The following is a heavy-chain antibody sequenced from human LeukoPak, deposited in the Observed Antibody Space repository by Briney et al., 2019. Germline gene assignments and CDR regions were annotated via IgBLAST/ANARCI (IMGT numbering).Heavy chain of an antibody. CDR3: ARFPYFEGFDY. J-gene: IGHJ4*02. V-gene: IGHV4-4*08. CDR1: GGSISSYY. Sequence: SETLSLTCSVSGGSISSYYWSWIRQPPGKGLEFVGYIAASGTTKHNPSLKSRVTIFMDTSKNQFSLELTSVTAADTAVYYCARFPYFEGFDYWGQGTLVIVSS. CDR2: IAASGTT. D-gene: IGHD3-9*01.